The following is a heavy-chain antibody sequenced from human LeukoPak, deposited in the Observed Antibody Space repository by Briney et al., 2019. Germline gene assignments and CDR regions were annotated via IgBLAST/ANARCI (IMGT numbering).Heavy chain of an antibody. CDR3: YYAGY. J-gene: IGHJ4*02. Sequence: GGSLRLSCAASGFTFSSNAMSWVRQAPGKGLEWVSGIGGDGGSTYYADSVEGRFTISRDNSKNTLYLQMNSLRTEDTAVYYCYYAGYWGQGTLVTVSS. V-gene: IGHV3-23*01. D-gene: IGHD1-26*01. CDR2: IGGDGGST. CDR1: GFTFSSNA.